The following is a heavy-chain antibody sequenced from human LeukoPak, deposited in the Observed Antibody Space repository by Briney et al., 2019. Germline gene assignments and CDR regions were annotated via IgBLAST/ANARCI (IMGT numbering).Heavy chain of an antibody. J-gene: IGHJ5*02. Sequence: PSETLSLTCTVSGYSISSGYYWGWIRPPPGEGLEWIGSIYHSGSTYYNPSLKSRVTISVDTSKNQFSLKLSSVTAADTAVYYCARAMTTVTHARFDPWGQGTLVTVSS. CDR2: IYHSGST. CDR1: GYSISSGYY. D-gene: IGHD4-11*01. V-gene: IGHV4-38-2*02. CDR3: ARAMTTVTHARFDP.